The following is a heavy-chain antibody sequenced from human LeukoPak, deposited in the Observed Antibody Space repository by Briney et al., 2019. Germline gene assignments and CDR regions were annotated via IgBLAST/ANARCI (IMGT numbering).Heavy chain of an antibody. CDR2: IDPSDGST. D-gene: IGHD3-16*02. CDR1: GYTLTSYY. J-gene: IGHJ5*02. Sequence: ASVKVSCKASGYTLTSYYMHWVRQAPGQGLEWMGIIDPSDGSTTYAQKFQGRVTMTRDMSTTTDYMELSSLRSEDTAVYYCARDNSVGDIAWWFDPWGQGTLVTVSS. V-gene: IGHV1-46*01. CDR3: ARDNSVGDIAWWFDP.